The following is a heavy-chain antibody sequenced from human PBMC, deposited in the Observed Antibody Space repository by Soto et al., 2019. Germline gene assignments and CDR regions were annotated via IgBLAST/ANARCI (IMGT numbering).Heavy chain of an antibody. D-gene: IGHD2-2*01. J-gene: IGHJ5*02. CDR2: IIPILGIA. V-gene: IGHV1-69*08. Sequence: QVQLVQSGAEVKKPGSSVKVSCKASGGTFSSYTISWVRQAPGQGLEWMGRIIPILGIANYAQKFQGRVPITADKSTSTAHMELSSLRSEDTAVYYCARERADIVVVPAAIEWFDPWGQGTLVTVSS. CDR3: ARERADIVVVPAAIEWFDP. CDR1: GGTFSSYT.